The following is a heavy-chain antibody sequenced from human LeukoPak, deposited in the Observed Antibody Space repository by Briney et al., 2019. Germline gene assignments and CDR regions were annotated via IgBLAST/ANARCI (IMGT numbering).Heavy chain of an antibody. CDR2: IKQDGSEK. CDR3: ARGTWSGTVDY. V-gene: IGHV3-7*01. CDR1: GFTFSSYW. J-gene: IGHJ4*02. D-gene: IGHD1-1*01. Sequence: GRSLRLSCAASGFTFSSYWMSWVRQAPGKGLEWVANIKQDGSEKYYVDSVKGRFTISRDNAKNSLYLQMNSLRAEDTAVYYCARGTWSGTVDYWGQGTLVTVSS.